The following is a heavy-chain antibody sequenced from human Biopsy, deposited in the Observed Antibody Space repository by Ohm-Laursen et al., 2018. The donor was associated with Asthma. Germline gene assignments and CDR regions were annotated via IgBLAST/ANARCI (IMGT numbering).Heavy chain of an antibody. CDR3: ARAVDYSHYYGIDV. CDR2: ISVYNGNT. D-gene: IGHD3-10*01. V-gene: IGHV1-18*01. Sequence: GASVKVSCNTSGYTFNSAGITWVRQAPGQGLEWMGWISVYNGNTKVAQKLQDRVTMITDTSTSTACMELRSLRSDDTAVYFCARAVDYSHYYGIDVWGQGTTVTVS. CDR1: GYTFNSAG. J-gene: IGHJ6*02.